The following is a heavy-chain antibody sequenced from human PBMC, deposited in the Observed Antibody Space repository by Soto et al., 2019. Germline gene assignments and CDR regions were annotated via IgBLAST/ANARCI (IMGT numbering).Heavy chain of an antibody. Sequence: EVQLVESGGGLVQPGRSLRLSCAASGFTFDDYAMHWVRQAPGKGLEWVSGISWNSGSIGYADSVKGRFTISRDNAKNSLYLKMNSLRAEDTALYYCAAESSSITIFGVGPFDYWGQGTLVTVSS. CDR1: GFTFDDYA. J-gene: IGHJ4*02. CDR2: ISWNSGSI. D-gene: IGHD3-3*01. CDR3: AAESSSITIFGVGPFDY. V-gene: IGHV3-9*01.